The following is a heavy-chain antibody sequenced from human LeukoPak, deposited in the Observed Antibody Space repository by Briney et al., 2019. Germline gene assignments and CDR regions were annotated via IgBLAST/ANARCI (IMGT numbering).Heavy chain of an antibody. CDR2: IWNNGNNR. Sequence: SGGSLRLSCAASGFIFSDYGMHWVRQAPGKGLEWVAVIWNNGNNRYADSVKGRFTLSRDYPKNTLYLQMNSLRAEDTAVYFCAKYSGSYYYPPNWDSWGQGTLVTVSS. CDR3: AKYSGSYYYPPNWDS. D-gene: IGHD1-26*01. J-gene: IGHJ4*02. CDR1: GFIFSDYG. V-gene: IGHV3-33*06.